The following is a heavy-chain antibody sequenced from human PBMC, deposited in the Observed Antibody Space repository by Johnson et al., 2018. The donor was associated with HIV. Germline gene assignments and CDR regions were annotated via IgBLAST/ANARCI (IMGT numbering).Heavy chain of an antibody. CDR1: GFTFSSHP. D-gene: IGHD2-21*02. CDR3: ARDSAYCGGDCHDAFDI. Sequence: QMLLVESGGGVVQPGRSLRLSCAASGFTFSSHPMHWVRQAPGKGLEWVAVIAYDGSNKYYADSVKGRLALPRDNSKNPLYLQMNSLRGEDTAVYYCARDSAYCGGDCHDAFDIWGQGTMVTVSS. CDR2: IAYDGSNK. J-gene: IGHJ3*02. V-gene: IGHV3-30*09.